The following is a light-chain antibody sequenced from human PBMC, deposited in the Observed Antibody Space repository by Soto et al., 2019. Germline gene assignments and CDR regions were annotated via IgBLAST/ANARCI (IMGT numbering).Light chain of an antibody. CDR2: DVS. J-gene: IGKJ1*01. V-gene: IGKV1-5*01. CDR1: QSIGYS. CDR3: QQYNNWPQT. Sequence: DIQMTQSPSTLSASVGDRVTITFLASQSIGYSLAWYQQKPGKAPYLLISDVSSLERGVPSRFSGSGSGTDFTLTISGLQSEDFAVYYCQQYNNWPQTFGQGTKVDIK.